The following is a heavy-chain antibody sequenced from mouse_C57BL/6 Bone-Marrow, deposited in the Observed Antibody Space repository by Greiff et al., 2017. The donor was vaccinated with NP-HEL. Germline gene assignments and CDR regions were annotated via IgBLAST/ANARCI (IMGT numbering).Heavy chain of an antibody. CDR2: IDPSDSYT. CDR3: ARHGGY. D-gene: IGHD1-2*01. CDR1: GYTFTSYW. Sequence: QVQLQQPGAELVMPGASVKLSCKASGYTFTSYWMHWVKQRPGQGLEWIGEIDPSDSYTNYNQKFKGKSTLTVDKSSSTAYMQLSSLTSEESAVYYCARHGGYGGQGTTLTVSS. V-gene: IGHV1-69*01. J-gene: IGHJ2*01.